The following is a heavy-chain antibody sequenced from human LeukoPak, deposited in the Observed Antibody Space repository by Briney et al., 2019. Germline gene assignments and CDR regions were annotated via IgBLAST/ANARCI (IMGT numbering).Heavy chain of an antibody. CDR3: AKEKQLGAFDI. CDR1: GFTLSNCA. J-gene: IGHJ3*02. CDR2: ISYDGSNK. D-gene: IGHD6-13*01. Sequence: GGSLRLSCADSGFTLSNCAMDWVRQAPGKGLEWVAVISYDGSNKYYADSVKGRFTISRGNSKNTPYLQMNSLRAEDTAVYYCAKEKQLGAFDIWGQGTMVTVSS. V-gene: IGHV3-30*18.